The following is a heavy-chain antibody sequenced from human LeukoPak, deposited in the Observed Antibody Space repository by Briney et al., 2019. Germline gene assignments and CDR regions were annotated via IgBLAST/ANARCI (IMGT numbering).Heavy chain of an antibody. CDR2: INHSGST. CDR3: ASRISSGYYARDY. V-gene: IGHV4-34*01. CDR1: GGSFSGYY. D-gene: IGHD3-22*01. J-gene: IGHJ4*02. Sequence: PSETLSLTCAVYGGSFSGYYWSWIRQPPGKGLEWIGEINHSGSTNYSPSLKSRVTISVDTSKNQFSLKLSSVTAADTAVYYCASRISSGYYARDYWGQGTLVTVSS.